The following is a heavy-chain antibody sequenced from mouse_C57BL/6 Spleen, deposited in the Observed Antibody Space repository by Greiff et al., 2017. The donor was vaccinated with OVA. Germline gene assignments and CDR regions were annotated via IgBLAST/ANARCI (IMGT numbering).Heavy chain of an antibody. CDR2: IYPRSGNT. Sequence: QVQLQQSGAELARPGASVKLSCKASGYTFTSYGISWVKQRTGQGLEWIGEIYPRSGNTYYNAKFKGKATLTADKSSSTAYMELRSLTSEDSAVYFCARSYGSSHWYFDVWGKGTTVTVSS. V-gene: IGHV1-81*01. CDR3: ARSYGSSHWYFDV. D-gene: IGHD1-1*01. J-gene: IGHJ1*03. CDR1: GYTFTSYG.